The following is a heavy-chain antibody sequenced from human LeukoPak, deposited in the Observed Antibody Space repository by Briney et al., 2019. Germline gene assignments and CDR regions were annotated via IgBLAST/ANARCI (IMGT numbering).Heavy chain of an antibody. J-gene: IGHJ6*02. CDR2: ISYDGSNK. CDR3: AKDYGSGISKYGMDV. D-gene: IGHD3-10*01. Sequence: GGSLRLSCGASGFAFSSYGMHWVRQAPGKGLEWVAVISYDGSNKYYADSVKGRFTISRDNSKNTLYLQMNSLRAEDTAVYYCAKDYGSGISKYGMDVWGQGTTVTVSS. V-gene: IGHV3-30*18. CDR1: GFAFSSYG.